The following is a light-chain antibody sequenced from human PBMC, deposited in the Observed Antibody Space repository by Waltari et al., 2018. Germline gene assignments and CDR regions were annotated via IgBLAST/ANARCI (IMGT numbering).Light chain of an antibody. Sequence: QSALTQPPSISGTPGQTVTISCSWGTSNVGTNPVNWYQQVPGTTPKLLIFYGNLRPSGVPDRFSGSESDTSASLAISGLQSQDEADYYCATWDDSVTGHWVFGGGTKVTVL. V-gene: IGLV1-44*01. CDR1: TSNVGTNP. CDR2: YGN. CDR3: ATWDDSVTGHWV. J-gene: IGLJ2*01.